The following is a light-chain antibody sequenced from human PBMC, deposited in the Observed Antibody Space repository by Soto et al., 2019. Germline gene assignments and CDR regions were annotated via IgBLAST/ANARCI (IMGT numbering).Light chain of an antibody. J-gene: IGKJ4*01. CDR2: GAS. V-gene: IGKV3-20*01. Sequence: EIVLTQSPGTLSLSPGERATLSCRASQIVSSTYLAWFQQKAGQAPRLLIYGASTRDTGIPDRFSGSGSGTDFTLTISGLEPEDFALYYCQQYDIKSPNTFGGGTKVEV. CDR3: QQYDIKSPNT. CDR1: QIVSSTY.